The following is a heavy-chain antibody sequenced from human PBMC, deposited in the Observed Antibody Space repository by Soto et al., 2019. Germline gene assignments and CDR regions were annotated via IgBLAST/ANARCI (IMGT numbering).Heavy chain of an antibody. CDR2: IYYSGST. J-gene: IGHJ5*02. D-gene: IGHD2-2*01. Sequence: ASETLSLTCTVSGGSISSYDWSWIRQPPGKGLEWIGYIYYSGSTNYNPSLKSRVTISVDTSKNQFSLKLSSVTAADTAVYYCARVAVVPAAISWFDPWGQGTLVTVSS. CDR3: ARVAVVPAAISWFDP. CDR1: GGSISSYD. V-gene: IGHV4-59*01.